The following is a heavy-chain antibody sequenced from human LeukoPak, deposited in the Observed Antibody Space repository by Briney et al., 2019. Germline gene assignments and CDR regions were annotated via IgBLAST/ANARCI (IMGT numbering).Heavy chain of an antibody. CDR3: ARWIAAAGTRSYWYFDL. CDR1: GGSISSSSYY. V-gene: IGHV4-39*01. Sequence: SETLSLTCTVSGGSISSSSYYWGWFRQPPGEGLEWIGIIYYSGSTYYNPSLKSRVTIFVDTSKNQFSLKLSSVTATDTTVYYCARWIAAAGTRSYWYFDLWGRGTLVTVSS. J-gene: IGHJ2*01. D-gene: IGHD6-13*01. CDR2: IYYSGST.